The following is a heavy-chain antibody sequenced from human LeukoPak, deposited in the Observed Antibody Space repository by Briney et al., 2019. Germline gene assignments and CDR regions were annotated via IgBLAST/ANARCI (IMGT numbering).Heavy chain of an antibody. D-gene: IGHD1-26*01. V-gene: IGHV1-2*02. Sequence: ASVEVSCKASGYTFTGYYMHWVRQAPGQGLEWMGWINPNSGGTNYAQKFQGRVTMTRDTSISTAYMELSRLRSDDTAVYYCARGGSYNYGFNAFDIWGQGTMVTVSS. J-gene: IGHJ3*02. CDR3: ARGGSYNYGFNAFDI. CDR2: INPNSGGT. CDR1: GYTFTGYY.